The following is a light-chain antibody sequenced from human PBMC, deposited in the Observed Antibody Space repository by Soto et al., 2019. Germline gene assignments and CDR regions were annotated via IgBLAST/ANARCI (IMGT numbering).Light chain of an antibody. V-gene: IGKV3-20*01. CDR3: QQYGSSQYT. CDR1: QSVNNNS. CDR2: GAS. J-gene: IGKJ2*01. Sequence: EIVLTQSPGTLSLSPGERATLSCRASQSVNNNSLAWYQQKPGQAPRLLIYGASIRATGISVRFSGSGSGTDFTLTISRLEPEDFAVYYCQQYGSSQYTFGQGTKLEI.